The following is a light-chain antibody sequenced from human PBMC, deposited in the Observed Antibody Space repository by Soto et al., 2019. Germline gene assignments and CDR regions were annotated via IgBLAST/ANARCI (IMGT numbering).Light chain of an antibody. CDR2: KVT. J-gene: IGLJ1*01. V-gene: IGLV2-8*01. Sequence: QSAPTQTPSASGSLGQSVTIPCTGTSSDVGGYDHVSWYQQHPGKAPKLMIYKVTKRPAGVPDRFSGSKSGNTASLTVSGLQAEDEADYYCSSDAGNYNYVFGTGTKVTVL. CDR3: SSDAGNYNYV. CDR1: SSDVGGYDH.